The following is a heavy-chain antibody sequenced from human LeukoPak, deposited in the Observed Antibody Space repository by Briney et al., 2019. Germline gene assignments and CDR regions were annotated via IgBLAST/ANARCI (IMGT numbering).Heavy chain of an antibody. CDR2: ISSSSSYI. D-gene: IGHD5-18*01. V-gene: IGHV3-21*01. J-gene: IGHJ4*02. CDR3: ARGNVDTAMVTDY. Sequence: PGGSLRLSCAASGFTFSSYSMNWVRQAPGKRLEWVSSISSSSSYIYYADSVKGRFTISRDNAKNSLYLQMNSLRAEDTAVYYCARGNVDTAMVTDYWGQGTLVTVSS. CDR1: GFTFSSYS.